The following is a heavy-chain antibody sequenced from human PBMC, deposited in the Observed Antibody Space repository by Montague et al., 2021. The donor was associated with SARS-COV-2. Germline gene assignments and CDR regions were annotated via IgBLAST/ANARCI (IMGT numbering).Heavy chain of an antibody. Sequence: SETLSLTCAVYGGSFSGYYWSWIRQPPGKGLEWIGEINHSGSTNYNPSLKSRVTISVDTSKNQFSLKLSSVTAADTAVYYCAGGRYSSSWYGLRNWFDPWGQGTLVTVSS. J-gene: IGHJ5*02. V-gene: IGHV4-34*01. D-gene: IGHD6-13*01. CDR1: GGSFSGYY. CDR2: INHSGST. CDR3: AGGRYSSSWYGLRNWFDP.